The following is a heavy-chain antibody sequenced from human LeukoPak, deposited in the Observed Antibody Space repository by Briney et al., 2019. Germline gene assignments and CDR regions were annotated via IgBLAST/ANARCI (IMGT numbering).Heavy chain of an antibody. J-gene: IGHJ3*02. Sequence: SETLSLTCSVSGGSVSSGISYWSWIRQPPGEGLEWIAYISDSGGSDYNPSLRGRVTISLDTSKNQFSLRLTSVTAADTAVYYCARGPSSWNGLGAFDIWGQGTMVTVSS. D-gene: IGHD6-13*01. CDR1: GGSVSSGISY. CDR3: ARGPSSWNGLGAFDI. V-gene: IGHV4-61*01. CDR2: ISDSGGS.